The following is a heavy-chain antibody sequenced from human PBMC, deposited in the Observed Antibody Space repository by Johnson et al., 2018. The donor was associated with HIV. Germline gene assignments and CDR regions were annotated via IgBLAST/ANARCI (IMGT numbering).Heavy chain of an antibody. CDR1: GFTFSSYA. Sequence: QVQLVESGGGVVQPGRSLRLSCAASGFTFSSYAMHWVRQAPGKGLEWVAVISYDGSNKYYADSVKGRFTISRDNSKKTLHQQRSSLRGDDTAIFYCAKVIALAGRPDAFDVWGRGTVVTVSS. J-gene: IGHJ3*01. CDR2: ISYDGSNK. D-gene: IGHD6-19*01. V-gene: IGHV3-30*04. CDR3: AKVIALAGRPDAFDV.